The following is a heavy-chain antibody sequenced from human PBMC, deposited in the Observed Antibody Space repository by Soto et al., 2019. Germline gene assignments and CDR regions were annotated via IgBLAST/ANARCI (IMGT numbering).Heavy chain of an antibody. CDR2: INAGNGNT. CDR3: ARDLQAGTIFGVAGT. D-gene: IGHD3-3*01. Sequence: ASVKVSCKTSGDSFNDYYIHWVRQAPGQRLEWMGWINAGNGNTKYSQKFQGRVTITRDTSASTAYMELSSLRSEDTAVYYCARDLQAGTIFGVAGTWGQGTLVTVSS. J-gene: IGHJ5*02. CDR1: GDSFNDYY. V-gene: IGHV1-3*01.